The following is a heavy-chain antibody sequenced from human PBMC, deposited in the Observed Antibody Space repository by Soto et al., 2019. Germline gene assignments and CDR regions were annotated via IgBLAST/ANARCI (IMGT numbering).Heavy chain of an antibody. V-gene: IGHV4-34*01. D-gene: IGHD2-2*01. CDR1: GGSFSGYY. CDR3: ARGRIVVVPAARLAWLDP. J-gene: IGHJ5*02. Sequence: SETLSLTCAVYGGSFSGYYWSWIRQPPGKGLEWIGEINHSGSTNYNPSLKSRVTISVDTSKNQFSLKLSSVTAADTAVYYCARGRIVVVPAARLAWLDPWGQGTLVTVPQ. CDR2: INHSGST.